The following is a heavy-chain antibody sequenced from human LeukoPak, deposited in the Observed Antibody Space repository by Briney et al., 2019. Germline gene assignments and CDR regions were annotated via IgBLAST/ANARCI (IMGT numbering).Heavy chain of an antibody. CDR2: ISGSGGST. Sequence: GSLRLSCAASGFTFSSYAMSWVRQAPGKGLEWVSAISGSGGSTYYADSVKGRFTISRDNSKNTLYLQMNSLRAEDTAVYYCARGNGSGWYLDYWGQGTLVTVSS. V-gene: IGHV3-23*01. CDR1: GFTFSSYA. D-gene: IGHD6-19*01. CDR3: ARGNGSGWYLDY. J-gene: IGHJ4*02.